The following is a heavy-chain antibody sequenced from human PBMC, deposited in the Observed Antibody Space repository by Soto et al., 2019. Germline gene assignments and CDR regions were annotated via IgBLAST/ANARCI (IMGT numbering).Heavy chain of an antibody. J-gene: IGHJ3*02. CDR1: GFTFSSHA. Sequence: GSLRLSCAASGFTFSSHAMNWVRQAPGKGLEWVSAISGSGSSTYHADSVKGRFTISRDNSKNTLYLRMNSLGAEDTALYYCAKAKGIIMLSPAVIWGQGTMVTVSS. CDR2: ISGSGSST. D-gene: IGHD3-10*01. CDR3: AKAKGIIMLSPAVI. V-gene: IGHV3-23*01.